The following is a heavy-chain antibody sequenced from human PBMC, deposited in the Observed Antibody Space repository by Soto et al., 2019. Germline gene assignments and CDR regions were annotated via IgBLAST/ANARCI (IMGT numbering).Heavy chain of an antibody. CDR1: GYTFTVYY. Sequence: ASVKVSCKASGYTFTVYYMHWVRQAPGQGLEWMGWINPKSGGTMYAQKFQGRVTMTWDTSISTAYMALTRLRSDDTAVYYCTRDLAKGGGSAGFDYWGQGTLVTVSS. D-gene: IGHD1-26*01. CDR3: TRDLAKGGGSAGFDY. CDR2: INPKSGGT. J-gene: IGHJ4*02. V-gene: IGHV1-2*02.